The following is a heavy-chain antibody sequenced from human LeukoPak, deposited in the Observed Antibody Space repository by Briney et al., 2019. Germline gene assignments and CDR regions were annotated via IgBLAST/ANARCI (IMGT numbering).Heavy chain of an antibody. V-gene: IGHV4-59*08. Sequence: SETLSLTCTVSGGPISSYYWGWIRQPPGKGPEWIGNIYYSGSTNYNPTLKSRVTISVDTSKNQFSLKLSSVTAADTAVYYCARHPSYDVRGPFDYWGQGIQVTVSS. CDR3: ARHPSYDVRGPFDY. CDR2: IYYSGST. J-gene: IGHJ4*02. CDR1: GGPISSYY. D-gene: IGHD3-10*02.